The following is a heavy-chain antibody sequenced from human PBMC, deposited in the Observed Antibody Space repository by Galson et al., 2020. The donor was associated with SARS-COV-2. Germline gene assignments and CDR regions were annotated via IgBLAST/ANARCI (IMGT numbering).Heavy chain of an antibody. V-gene: IGHV4-59*11. CDR3: ARDSQWAALDP. CDR2: ISHSGST. D-gene: IGHD1-26*01. CDR1: GEGISSHY. Sequence: SETLSLTYTVSGEGISSHYWCWIRQTPGKGLEHIGYISHSGSTTYNPSLKSRVTMSVDTSKNQFSLKLTSVTADDTAIYYCARDSQWAALDPWGQGTLVIVSS. J-gene: IGHJ5*02.